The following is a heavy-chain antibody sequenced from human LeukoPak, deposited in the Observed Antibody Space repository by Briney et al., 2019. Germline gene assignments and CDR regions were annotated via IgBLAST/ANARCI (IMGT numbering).Heavy chain of an antibody. D-gene: IGHD6-19*01. J-gene: IGHJ4*02. CDR3: ARCGRSGWYA. Sequence: PSETLSLTCAVSGDSFSSNYWWNWVRQSPGKGLEWIGEINHSGSTNHNPSLKSRVTISVDTSKNQFSLKLSSVTAADTAVYYCARCGRSGWYAWGQGTLVTVSS. CDR2: INHSGST. V-gene: IGHV4-4*02. CDR1: GDSFSSNYW.